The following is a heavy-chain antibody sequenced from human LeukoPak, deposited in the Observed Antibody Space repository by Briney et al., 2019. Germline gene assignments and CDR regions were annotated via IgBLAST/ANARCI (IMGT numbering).Heavy chain of an antibody. D-gene: IGHD6-19*01. CDR3: AREGAASGWSSFDY. Sequence: GGSLRLSCAASGFTLRSYAVHWVRQAPGKGLEWVALISYDGNNQYYADSVKGRFTISRDNSKNSLYLQMNTLRAEDTAVYYCAREGAASGWSSFDYWGQGTLVTVSS. CDR1: GFTLRSYA. J-gene: IGHJ4*02. CDR2: ISYDGNNQ. V-gene: IGHV3-30-3*01.